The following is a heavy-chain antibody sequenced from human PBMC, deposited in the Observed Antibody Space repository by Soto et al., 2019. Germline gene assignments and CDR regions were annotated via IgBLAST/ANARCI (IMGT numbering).Heavy chain of an antibody. CDR2: IIPIFGTA. Sequence: SVKVSCKASGGTFSSYAISWVRQAPGQGLEWMGGIIPIFGTANYAQKFQGRVTITADESTSTEYMELSSLRSEDTAVFYCASFTRGYRYGTFDYWGQGTLVTVSS. CDR1: GGTFSSYA. D-gene: IGHD5-18*01. CDR3: ASFTRGYRYGTFDY. J-gene: IGHJ4*02. V-gene: IGHV1-69*13.